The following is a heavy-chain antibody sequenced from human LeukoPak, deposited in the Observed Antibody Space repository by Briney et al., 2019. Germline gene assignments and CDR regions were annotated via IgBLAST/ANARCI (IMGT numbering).Heavy chain of an antibody. J-gene: IGHJ5*01. D-gene: IGHD3-10*01. V-gene: IGHV1-2*02. CDR2: INPNSGGT. Sequence: GASVKVSCKASGCTFTGYYMHWVRQAPGQGLEWMGWINPNSGGTNYAQKFQGRVTMARDTSISTAYMELSRLRSDDTAVYYCARGPPDFYNSGSYYNGYNWFDSWGQGTLVTVSS. CDR3: ARGPPDFYNSGSYYNGYNWFDS. CDR1: GCTFTGYY.